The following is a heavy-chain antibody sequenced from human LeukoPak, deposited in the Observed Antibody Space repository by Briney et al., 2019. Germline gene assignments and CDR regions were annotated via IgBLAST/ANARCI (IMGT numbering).Heavy chain of an antibody. CDR2: ISGSGGST. Sequence: GGSLRLSCAASGFTFSSYAMSWVRQAPGKGLEWVSAISGSGGSTSYADSVKGRFTISRDNSKNTLYLQMNSLRAEDTAVYYCAKEGVAVAGTEYYFDYWGQGTLVTVSS. CDR1: GFTFSSYA. D-gene: IGHD6-19*01. J-gene: IGHJ4*02. CDR3: AKEGVAVAGTEYYFDY. V-gene: IGHV3-23*01.